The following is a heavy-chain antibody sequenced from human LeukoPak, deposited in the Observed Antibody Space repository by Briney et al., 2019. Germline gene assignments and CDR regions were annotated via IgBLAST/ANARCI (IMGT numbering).Heavy chain of an antibody. Sequence: GGSLRLSCAASGFTFSSYAMTWVAQGPGKGLEWVSTIDTRGATFYADSVKGRFTISRDNSKNTLYLQMNSLRDEDTALYYCAKKATVITPGNYFDYWGQGTLVPVSS. CDR3: AKKATVITPGNYFDY. CDR1: GFTFSSYA. J-gene: IGHJ4*02. D-gene: IGHD4-23*01. CDR2: IDTRGAT. V-gene: IGHV3-23*01.